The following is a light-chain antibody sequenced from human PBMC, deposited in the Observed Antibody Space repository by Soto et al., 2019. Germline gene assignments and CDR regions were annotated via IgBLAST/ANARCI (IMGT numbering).Light chain of an antibody. CDR3: QQYSSYWT. CDR1: QSITRW. Sequence: IQVTQSPSTLSSSLVYIVTITCRASQSITRWLAWYQQKPGKAPKLLIYDASSLESGVPSRFSGSGSGTEFTLTISSLQPDDFATYYCQQYSSYWTFGQGTKVDIK. J-gene: IGKJ1*01. CDR2: DAS. V-gene: IGKV1-5*01.